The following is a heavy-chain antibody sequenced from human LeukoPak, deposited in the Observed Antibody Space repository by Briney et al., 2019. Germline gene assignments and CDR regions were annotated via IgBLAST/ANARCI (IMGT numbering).Heavy chain of an antibody. D-gene: IGHD2-15*01. V-gene: IGHV1-69*13. CDR2: IIPIFGTA. CDR3: ARGDCSGGSCYGSDY. CDR1: GGTFSSYA. J-gene: IGHJ4*02. Sequence: SVTVSCKASGGTFSSYAISWVRQAPGQGLEWIGGIIPIFGTANYAQKFQGRVTITADESTSTAYMELSSLRSEDTAVYYCARGDCSGGSCYGSDYWGQGTLVTVSS.